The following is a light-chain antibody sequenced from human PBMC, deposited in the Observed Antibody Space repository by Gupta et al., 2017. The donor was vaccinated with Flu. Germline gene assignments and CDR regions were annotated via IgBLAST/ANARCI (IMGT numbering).Light chain of an antibody. CDR2: WAS. V-gene: IGKV4-1*01. CDR1: QNVLYISNNKNY. Sequence: DIVITQSLDSLAVSLGERATINCKSSQNVLYISNNKNYLAWYQQKPGQPPKLLISWASTRESGVPDRFSGSGSETDFTLTISSLQAEDVAVYYCQQDDTTPWTFGQGTSVEIK. CDR3: QQDDTTPWT. J-gene: IGKJ1*01.